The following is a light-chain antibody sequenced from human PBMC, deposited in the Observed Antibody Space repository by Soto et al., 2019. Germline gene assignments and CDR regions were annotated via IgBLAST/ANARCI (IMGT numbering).Light chain of an antibody. CDR3: QQFDTFPYT. CDR1: QSVSRY. Sequence: ELTQSPGTLSLSPGERATLSCRASQSVSRYLVWYQQKPGQAPRLLIYGASSRASGIPDRFSGSGSGTDFTLTISSLGPEDSAVYYCQQFDTFPYTFGQGTKLEIK. V-gene: IGKV3-20*01. CDR2: GAS. J-gene: IGKJ2*01.